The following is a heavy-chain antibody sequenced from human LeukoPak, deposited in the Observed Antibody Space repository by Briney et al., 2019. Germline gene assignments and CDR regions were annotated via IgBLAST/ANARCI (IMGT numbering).Heavy chain of an antibody. CDR3: AKGPTVGTPTAVDY. D-gene: IGHD4-23*01. CDR2: IYSLGST. V-gene: IGHV4-4*07. Sequence: SETLSLTCTVSGGSISNYYWSWVRQPAGKGLEWIGRIYSLGSTNYNPSLKSRVTMSVDTSKNQFSLKVRSVTAADTAIYYCAKGPTVGTPTAVDYWGQGILVTVSS. J-gene: IGHJ4*02. CDR1: GGSISNYY.